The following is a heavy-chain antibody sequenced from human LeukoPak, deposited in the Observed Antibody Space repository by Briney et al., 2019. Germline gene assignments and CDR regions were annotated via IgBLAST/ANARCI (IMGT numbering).Heavy chain of an antibody. D-gene: IGHD2-15*01. CDR2: ISGSGGST. V-gene: IGHV3-23*01. CDR1: GFTFSSYA. Sequence: GGSLRLSCAASGFTFSSYAMSWVRQAPGKGLEWVSAISGSGGSTYYADSVKGRFTISRDNSKNTLYLQMNSLRAEDTAVYYCAKGPRYCSGGSCDGVWDYWGQGTLVTVSS. CDR3: AKGPRYCSGGSCDGVWDY. J-gene: IGHJ4*02.